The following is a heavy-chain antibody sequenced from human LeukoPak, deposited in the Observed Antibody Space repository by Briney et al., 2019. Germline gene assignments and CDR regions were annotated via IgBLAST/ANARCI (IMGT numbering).Heavy chain of an antibody. CDR2: IGAYNGDT. D-gene: IGHD2-15*01. Sequence: ASVKVSCRASGYTFTSYGISWVRQAPGQGLEWMGWIGAYNGDTNYAQKFQGRVTMTTDTSTSTAYMDLRSLRSDDTAVYYCTRDHCRGDNCPSFDYWGQGTLVTASS. CDR3: TRDHCRGDNCPSFDY. V-gene: IGHV1-18*01. CDR1: GYTFTSYG. J-gene: IGHJ4*02.